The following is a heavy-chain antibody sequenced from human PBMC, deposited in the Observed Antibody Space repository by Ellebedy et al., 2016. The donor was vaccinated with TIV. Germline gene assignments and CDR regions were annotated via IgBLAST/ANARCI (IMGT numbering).Heavy chain of an antibody. CDR2: MSFDESNK. J-gene: IGHJ5*02. CDR1: GFTXXTYT. V-gene: IGHV3-30-3*01. Sequence: PGGSLRLSCVASGFTXXTYTIHWVRXPPGKGLEWVAVMSFDESNKYYAESVQGRFTISRDNSKSTVTLQMDSLRIEDTAVYYCARDMMITFGGVIPGVXXAWGQGALVTVSS. D-gene: IGHD3-16*02. CDR3: ARDMMITFGGVIPGVXXA.